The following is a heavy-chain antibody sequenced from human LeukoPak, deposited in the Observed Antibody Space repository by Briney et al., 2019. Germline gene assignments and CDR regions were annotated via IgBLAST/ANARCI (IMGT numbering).Heavy chain of an antibody. CDR3: ARDYPLDYYDSSGSLDY. D-gene: IGHD3-22*01. J-gene: IGHJ4*02. CDR2: ISGSSSYT. V-gene: IGHV3-21*01. Sequence: GGSLRLSCAASGFTFSSYSMNWVRQAPGKGLEWVSSISGSSSYTYYADSVRDRFTISRDNAENSLFLQMNSLRAEDTAVYYCARDYPLDYYDSSGSLDYWGQGTLVTVSS. CDR1: GFTFSSYS.